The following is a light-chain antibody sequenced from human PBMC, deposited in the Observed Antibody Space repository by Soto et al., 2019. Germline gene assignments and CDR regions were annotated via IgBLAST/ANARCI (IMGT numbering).Light chain of an antibody. V-gene: IGKV1-5*01. Sequence: DVQMTQSPSTLSASVGDRVTISCRASQDVTTWLAWYQQKPGKAPKLLIYDASSLESGVPSRFSGSGSGTEFTLTISSLQPDDIATYHCQQYKTYSLTFGGGTKVDIK. CDR2: DAS. J-gene: IGKJ4*01. CDR3: QQYKTYSLT. CDR1: QDVTTW.